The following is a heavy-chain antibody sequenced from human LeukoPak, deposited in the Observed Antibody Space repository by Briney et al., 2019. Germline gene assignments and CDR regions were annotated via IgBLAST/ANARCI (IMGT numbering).Heavy chain of an antibody. Sequence: PGGSLRLSCAASGFTFSSYGMRWVRQAPGKGLEWVAAISYDGSVEYYADSVKGRFTISRDNSRNTLYLQVDSLRTEDTAVFYCAKDRLVVGATSFDYWGQGTVVTVSS. J-gene: IGHJ4*02. CDR1: GFTFSSYG. V-gene: IGHV3-30*18. CDR3: AKDRLVVGATSFDY. CDR2: ISYDGSVE. D-gene: IGHD1-26*01.